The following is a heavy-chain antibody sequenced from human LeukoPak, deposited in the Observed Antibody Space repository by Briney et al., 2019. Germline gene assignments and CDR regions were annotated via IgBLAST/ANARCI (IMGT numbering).Heavy chain of an antibody. Sequence: SSETLSLTCTVSGGSVSSGIYYWSWIRQPPGKGLEWIGYIYYSGSTNYNPSLKSRVTISVDTSKNQFSLKLSSVTAADTAVYYCARLPVYYDGSASNAFDYWGQGTLVTVSS. CDR1: GGSVSSGIYY. J-gene: IGHJ4*02. CDR2: IYYSGST. V-gene: IGHV4-61*01. D-gene: IGHD3-22*01. CDR3: ARLPVYYDGSASNAFDY.